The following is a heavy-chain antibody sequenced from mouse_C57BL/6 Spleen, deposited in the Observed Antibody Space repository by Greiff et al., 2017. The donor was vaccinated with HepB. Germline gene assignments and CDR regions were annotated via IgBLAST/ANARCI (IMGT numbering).Heavy chain of an antibody. V-gene: IGHV1-50*01. J-gene: IGHJ2*01. CDR1: GYTFTSYW. CDR3: ARRYKGFDY. D-gene: IGHD1-1*01. Sequence: QVHVKQPGAELVKPGASVKLSCKASGYTFTSYWMQWVKQRPGQGLEWIGEIDPSDSYTNYNQKFKGKATLTVDTSSSTAYMQLSSLTSEDSAVYYCARRYKGFDYWGQGTTLTVSS. CDR2: IDPSDSYT.